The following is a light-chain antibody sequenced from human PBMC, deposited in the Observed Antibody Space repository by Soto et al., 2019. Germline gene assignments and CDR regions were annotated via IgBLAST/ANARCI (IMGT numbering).Light chain of an antibody. CDR3: QQYCSSLT. CDR1: QSVRSSY. V-gene: IGKV3-20*01. J-gene: IGKJ1*01. CDR2: AAS. Sequence: EIVLTQSPGTLSLSPGERATLSCRASQSVRSSYLAWYQQKPGQAPRLLIYAASGRATGIPDRFSGSGSGTDFTLTISRLEPEDFAVYYCQQYCSSLTFGQGTKVEIK.